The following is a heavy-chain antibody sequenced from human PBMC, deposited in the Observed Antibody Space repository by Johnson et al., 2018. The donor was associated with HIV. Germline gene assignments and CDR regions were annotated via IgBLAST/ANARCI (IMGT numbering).Heavy chain of an antibody. CDR1: GFTFNDYY. J-gene: IGHJ3*02. CDR2: ISTSGATI. CDR3: ARDLTEYSSSADAFDI. D-gene: IGHD6-6*01. V-gene: IGHV3-11*01. Sequence: QVQVVESGGGVVKPGGSLRLSCAASGFTFNDYYMSWIRQAPGKGLEWLSYISTSGATIYYADSVKGRFTISRDNAKNSLYLQMNSLRAEDTAVYYCARDLTEYSSSADAFDIWGQGTMVTVSS.